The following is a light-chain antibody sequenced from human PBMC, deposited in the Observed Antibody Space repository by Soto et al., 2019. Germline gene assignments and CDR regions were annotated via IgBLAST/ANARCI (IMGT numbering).Light chain of an antibody. CDR3: QQYGSAPLT. CDR1: QSVRSSY. Sequence: EIVLTQSPGTLSLSPGESATLSCRASQSVRSSYVAWYQQKPGQAPRLPFYGASSRDTGIPNRFSGSGSGTYFTHTISRLEPEDVAVYYCQQYGSAPLTFGGGTKVEIK. J-gene: IGKJ4*01. CDR2: GAS. V-gene: IGKV3-20*01.